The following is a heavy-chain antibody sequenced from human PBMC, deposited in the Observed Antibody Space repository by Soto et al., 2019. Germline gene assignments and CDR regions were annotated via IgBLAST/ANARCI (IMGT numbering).Heavy chain of an antibody. V-gene: IGHV4-39*01. J-gene: IGHJ4*02. CDR3: GRLQSPYSGRYYGGGFFDY. CDR2: IFYTGSA. CDR1: GGSISDTSDY. D-gene: IGHD1-26*01. Sequence: PSETLYLTCTVSGGSISDTSDYWGWIRQTPGKGLEWIGSIFYTGSAYYNSSLKGRVSISVDTSKNQFSLKLISVAAADTAVYHCGRLQSPYSGRYYGGGFFDYWGPGTLLTASS.